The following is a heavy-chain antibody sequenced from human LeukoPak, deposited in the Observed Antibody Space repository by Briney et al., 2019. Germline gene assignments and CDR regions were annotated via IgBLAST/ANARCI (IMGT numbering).Heavy chain of an antibody. CDR2: INPLNGHT. J-gene: IGHJ4*02. CDR1: GYSFTNNA. V-gene: IGHV1-18*04. Sequence: ASVKVSCKAFGYSFTNNAVSWVRQAPGQGLEWMGWINPLNGHTDYAQKFQGRVTMTRDTNTGTLYMELRSLRSDDTAVYYCAREGDFGSYPFDYWGQGTLVIVAS. D-gene: IGHD3-3*01. CDR3: AREGDFGSYPFDY.